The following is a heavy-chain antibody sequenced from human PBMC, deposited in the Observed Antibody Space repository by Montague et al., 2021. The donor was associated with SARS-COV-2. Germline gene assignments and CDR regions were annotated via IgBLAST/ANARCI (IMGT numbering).Heavy chain of an antibody. CDR3: ARKTRGRSSKPSYYYCIDY. D-gene: IGHD1-26*01. J-gene: IGHJ4*01. CDR1: GGSFSGYY. CDR2: INHSGST. V-gene: IGHV4-34*01. Sequence: SETLSLTCAVYGGSFSGYYWSWIRQPPGKGLEWIGEINHSGSTNYNPSLKSRVTISVDTSKNQFSLKLSSVTAADTAVYYCARKTRGRSSKPSYYYCIDYWGQGTLVTVSS.